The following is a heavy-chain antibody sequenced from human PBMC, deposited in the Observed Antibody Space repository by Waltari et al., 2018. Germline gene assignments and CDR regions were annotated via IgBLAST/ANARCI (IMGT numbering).Heavy chain of an antibody. V-gene: IGHV4-34*01. D-gene: IGHD7-27*01. CDR2: INHSGST. CDR1: GGSFSGYY. Sequence: QVQLQQWGAGLLKPSETLSLTCAVYGGSFSGYYWSWIRQPPGKGLEWIGEINHSGSTNYNPSLKSRVTISGDTSKNQFSLKLSSVTAADTAMYYCARLGSGLTGDDAFDIWGQGTMVTVSS. J-gene: IGHJ3*02. CDR3: ARLGSGLTGDDAFDI.